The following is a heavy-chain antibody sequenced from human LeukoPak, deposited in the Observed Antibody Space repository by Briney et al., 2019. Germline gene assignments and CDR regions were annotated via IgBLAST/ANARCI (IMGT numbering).Heavy chain of an antibody. CDR2: INHSGST. CDR1: GFSFSTYS. CDR3: ARGTYDSSGYYPARNRGMDV. J-gene: IGHJ6*02. Sequence: KAGGSLRLSCAASGFSFSTYSMNWVRQPPGKGLEWIGEINHSGSTNYNPSLKSRVTISVDTSKNQFSLKLSSVTAADTAVYYCARGTYDSSGYYPARNRGMDVWGQGTTVTVSS. D-gene: IGHD3-22*01. V-gene: IGHV4-34*01.